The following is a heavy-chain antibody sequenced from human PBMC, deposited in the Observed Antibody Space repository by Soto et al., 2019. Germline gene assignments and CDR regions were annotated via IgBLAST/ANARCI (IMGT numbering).Heavy chain of an antibody. CDR3: ASDASRDGYN. Sequence: QVQLVESGGGVVQPGRSLKLSCTTSGFVFNRYSLHWVRQSPGKGLEWVAVISHDGNQTFYAESVRGRFAITQDSSKNTLFLQMSTWGTDDTAISHCASDASRDGYNWSQGTRVTVSS. D-gene: IGHD3-22*01. CDR1: GFVFNRYS. CDR2: ISHDGNQT. J-gene: IGHJ4*02. V-gene: IGHV3-30*09.